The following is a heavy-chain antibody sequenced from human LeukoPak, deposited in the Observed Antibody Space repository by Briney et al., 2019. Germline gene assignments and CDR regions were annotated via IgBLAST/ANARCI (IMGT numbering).Heavy chain of an antibody. V-gene: IGHV1-69*13. D-gene: IGHD3-22*01. Sequence: SVKVSCKASGGTFSSYAISWVRQAPGQGLEWVGGIIPIFGTANYAQKFQGRVTITADESTSTAYMELSSLRSEDTAVYYCARGSLYYYDSSGYYYDYWGQGTLVTVSS. CDR1: GGTFSSYA. CDR3: ARGSLYYYDSSGYYYDY. CDR2: IIPIFGTA. J-gene: IGHJ4*02.